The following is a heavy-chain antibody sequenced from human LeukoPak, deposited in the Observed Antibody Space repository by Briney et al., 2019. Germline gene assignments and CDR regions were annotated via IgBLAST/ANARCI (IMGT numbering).Heavy chain of an antibody. V-gene: IGHV3-21*01. J-gene: IGHJ3*02. D-gene: IGHD2-2*01. CDR2: ISSSSSYI. Sequence: PGGSLRLSCAASGFTFSSYSMNWVRQAPGKGLEWVSSISSSSSYIYYADSVKGRFTISRDNAKNSLYLQMNSLRAEDTAVYYCAYTVVSAAILPRSRAFDIWGQGTMVTVSS. CDR3: AYTVVSAAILPRSRAFDI. CDR1: GFTFSSYS.